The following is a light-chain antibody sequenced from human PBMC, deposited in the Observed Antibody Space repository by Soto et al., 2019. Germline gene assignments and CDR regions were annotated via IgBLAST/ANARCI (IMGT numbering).Light chain of an antibody. CDR1: QNIDSK. CDR3: QQYKSWWPIT. J-gene: IGKJ5*01. CDR2: NAV. V-gene: IGKV3-15*01. Sequence: EIVLTQSPATLSVSPGERATVSCRASQNIDSKLVWYQQKPGQAPSLLLSNAVTRAPGLPARFSGSGFGTEFTLTISSLQPEDFAIYYCQQYKSWWPITFGQGTRLEI.